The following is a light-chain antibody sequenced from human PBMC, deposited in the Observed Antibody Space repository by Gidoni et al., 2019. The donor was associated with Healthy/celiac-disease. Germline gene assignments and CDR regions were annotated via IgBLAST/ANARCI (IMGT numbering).Light chain of an antibody. V-gene: IGKV1-5*03. J-gene: IGKJ1*01. CDR2: KAS. CDR1: QSISSW. CDR3: KQYSSYSWT. Sequence: DIQMTQSPPTLSAFVGDRVTITCRASQSISSWLAWYQQKPGKAPKLLISKASTLESGVPSRFSGSGVGTEFALTISSLQPDDFATYSCKQYSSYSWTFGQGTKVEI.